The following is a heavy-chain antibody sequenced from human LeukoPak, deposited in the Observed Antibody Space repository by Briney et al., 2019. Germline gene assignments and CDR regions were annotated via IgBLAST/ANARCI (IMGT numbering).Heavy chain of an antibody. CDR3: ARSSSVSSFDYFDY. Sequence: SETLSLTCTVSGGSISSSSYYWGWIRQPPGKGLEWIGSIYYSGSTYYNPSLKSRVTISVDTSKNQFSLKLSSVTAADTAVYYCARSSSVSSFDYFDYWGQGTLVTVSS. V-gene: IGHV4-39*07. J-gene: IGHJ4*02. CDR1: GGSISSSSYY. D-gene: IGHD6-19*01. CDR2: IYYSGST.